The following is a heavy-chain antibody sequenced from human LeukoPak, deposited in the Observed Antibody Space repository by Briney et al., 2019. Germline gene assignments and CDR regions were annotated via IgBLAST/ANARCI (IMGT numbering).Heavy chain of an antibody. CDR3: ARHASAAGQYYFDY. J-gene: IGHJ4*02. Sequence: SQTLSLTCTVSGGSISSGGYYWSWIRQHPGKGLEWIGYIYYSGSTYYNPSLKSRVTISVDTSKNQFSLKLSSVTAADTAVYYCARHASAAGQYYFDYWGQGTQVTVSS. CDR1: GGSISSGGYY. D-gene: IGHD6-13*01. V-gene: IGHV4-31*03. CDR2: IYYSGST.